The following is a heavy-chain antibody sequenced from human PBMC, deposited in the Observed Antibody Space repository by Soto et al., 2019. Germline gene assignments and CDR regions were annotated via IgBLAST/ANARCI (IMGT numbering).Heavy chain of an antibody. CDR3: AKDIGGLPLYYFDY. D-gene: IGHD3-3*01. Sequence: QVQLVESGGGVVQPGRSLRLSCAASGFTFSSYGMHWVRQAPGKGLEWVAVISYDGSNKYYADSVKGRFTISRDNPKNTLYLQMNSLRAEDTAVYYCAKDIGGLPLYYFDYWGQGTLVTVSS. CDR1: GFTFSSYG. V-gene: IGHV3-30*18. CDR2: ISYDGSNK. J-gene: IGHJ4*02.